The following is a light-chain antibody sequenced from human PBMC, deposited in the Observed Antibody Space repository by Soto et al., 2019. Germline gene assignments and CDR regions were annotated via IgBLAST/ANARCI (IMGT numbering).Light chain of an antibody. V-gene: IGKV3-15*01. J-gene: IGKJ4*01. CDR2: GAS. Sequence: EIVMTQSPATLSVSPGERATLSCRDSQSVGTNLAWYQQKPGQPPRLLVYGASTRATGIPASFSGSGSGTEFTLTISSLQSEDFAVYYCQQYNDWPLTFGGGTKVEIK. CDR1: QSVGTN. CDR3: QQYNDWPLT.